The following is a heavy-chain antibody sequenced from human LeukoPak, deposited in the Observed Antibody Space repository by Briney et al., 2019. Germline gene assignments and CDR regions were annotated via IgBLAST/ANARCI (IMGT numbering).Heavy chain of an antibody. Sequence: PGGSLRLSCAASGFTVSSNYMNWVRQAPGKGLEWVSTVSDSSNIHYSDSVKGRFTISRDNARNSLYLQMNSLRDEDTAVYYCARDGLHTAHFDYWGQGTLVTVSS. D-gene: IGHD5-18*01. J-gene: IGHJ4*02. CDR3: ARDGLHTAHFDY. V-gene: IGHV3-69-1*01. CDR1: GFTVSSNY. CDR2: VSDSSNI.